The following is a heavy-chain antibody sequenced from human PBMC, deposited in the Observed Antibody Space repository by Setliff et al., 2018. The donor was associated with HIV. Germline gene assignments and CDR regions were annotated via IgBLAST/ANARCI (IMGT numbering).Heavy chain of an antibody. CDR3: VRGVQSPPHYSYYGR. CDR1: GYSLTDYY. Sequence: ASVKVSCKASGYSLTDYYIHWVRQAPGQGLEWMGWINPKSDGTNYAQKFQGRVTMTRDSSTSTFYMDLSSLTSEDTAVYYCVRGVQSPPHYSYYGRLGRRDYGHRL. J-gene: IGHJ6*03. CDR2: INPKSDGT. V-gene: IGHV1-2*02. D-gene: IGHD3-3*01.